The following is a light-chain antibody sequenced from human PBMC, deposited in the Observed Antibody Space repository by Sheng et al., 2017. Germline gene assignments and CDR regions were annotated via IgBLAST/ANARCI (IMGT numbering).Light chain of an antibody. CDR2: QDT. Sequence: SYEVTQPPSVSVSPGQTASITCSGDNLGKKYAYWYQQKPGQSPVLVIYQDTKRPSGIPERFSGSNSGNTATLTISGTQAMDEADYHCQAWDSSTVMFGGGTKLTVL. CDR1: NLGKKY. V-gene: IGLV3-1*01. CDR3: QAWDSSTVM. J-gene: IGLJ3*02.